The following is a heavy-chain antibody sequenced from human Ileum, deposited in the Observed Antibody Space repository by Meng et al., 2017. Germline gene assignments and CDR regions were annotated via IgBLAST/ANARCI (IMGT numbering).Heavy chain of an antibody. CDR1: GGSMSGNFYS. V-gene: IGHV4-39*07. Sequence: QLQLQESGPGLVRPSETLSLTCTASGGSMSGNFYSWAWIRQPPGKGLEWIVTIHYSGSTYYNPSLKSRVTTSIDTSKKQFFLKLSSVTAADTAVYFCARQPTGYPNWLDPWGQGTLVTVSS. CDR3: ARQPTGYPNWLDP. J-gene: IGHJ5*02. CDR2: IHYSGST. D-gene: IGHD3-9*01.